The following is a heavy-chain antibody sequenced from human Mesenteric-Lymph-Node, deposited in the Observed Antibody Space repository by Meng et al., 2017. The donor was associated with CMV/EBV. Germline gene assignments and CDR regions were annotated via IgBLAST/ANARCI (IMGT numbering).Heavy chain of an antibody. V-gene: IGHV4-39*07. CDR1: GGSITSTSYY. Sequence: GSLRLSCIVSGGSITSTSYYWGWIRQPPGKGLEWIGSVYYTGNTRYSPSLKSRVTISVDTSKNQFSLKLSSVTAADTAVYYCASPAGSSSWYEEDAFDIWGQGTMVTVSS. CDR2: VYYTGNT. CDR3: ASPAGSSSWYEEDAFDI. D-gene: IGHD6-13*01. J-gene: IGHJ3*02.